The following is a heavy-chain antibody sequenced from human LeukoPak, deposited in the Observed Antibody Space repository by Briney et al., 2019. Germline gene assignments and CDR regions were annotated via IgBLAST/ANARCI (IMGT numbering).Heavy chain of an antibody. CDR2: IQFDGNNK. V-gene: IGHV3-30*02. CDR3: AKDSGYCSSTSCNDDAFDI. Sequence: GGSLRLSCAASGFTFSSYGMHWVRQAPGKGLEWVAFIQFDGNNKYYADSVKGRFTISRDNSRNTLYLQMNSLRAEDTAVYYCAKDSGYCSSTSCNDDAFDIWGQGTMVTVSS. CDR1: GFTFSSYG. D-gene: IGHD2-2*03. J-gene: IGHJ3*02.